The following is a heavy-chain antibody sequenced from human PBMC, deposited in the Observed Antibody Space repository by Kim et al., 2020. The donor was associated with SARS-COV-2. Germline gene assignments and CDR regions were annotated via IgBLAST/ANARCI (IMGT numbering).Heavy chain of an antibody. Sequence: ADSVKGRFTISRDNAKNSLYLQMNSLRAEDTAVYYCAKGYCSSTSCYADYWGQGTLVTVSS. V-gene: IGHV3-48*03. CDR3: AKGYCSSTSCYADY. D-gene: IGHD2-2*01. J-gene: IGHJ4*02.